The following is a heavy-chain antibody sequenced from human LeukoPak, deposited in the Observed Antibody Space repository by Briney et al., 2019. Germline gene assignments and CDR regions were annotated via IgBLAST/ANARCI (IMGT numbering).Heavy chain of an antibody. V-gene: IGHV1-2*02. CDR1: GYIFTGYY. J-gene: IGHJ4*02. CDR2: INPNSGDT. D-gene: IGHD3-22*01. CDR3: ARDSPTNYYDAG. Sequence: ASVKVSCKASGYIFTGYYMHWVRQAPGQGLEWMGWINPNSGDTNYAQKFQGRVTMTRDTSISTAYMELSRLRSDDTAVYYCARDSPTNYYDAGWGQGTLVTVSS.